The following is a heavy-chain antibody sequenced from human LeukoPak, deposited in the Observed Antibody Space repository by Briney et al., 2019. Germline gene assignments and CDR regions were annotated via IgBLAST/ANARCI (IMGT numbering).Heavy chain of an antibody. V-gene: IGHV4-34*01. CDR3: ARDADHGGWYFDL. D-gene: IGHD1-14*01. CDR2: INHSGST. Sequence: SETLSLTCAVYGGSFSGYYWSWIRQPPGKGLEWIGEINHSGSTNYNPSLKSRVTISVDTSKNQFSLKLSSVTAADTAVYYCARDADHGGWYFDLWGRGTLVTVSS. J-gene: IGHJ2*01. CDR1: GGSFSGYY.